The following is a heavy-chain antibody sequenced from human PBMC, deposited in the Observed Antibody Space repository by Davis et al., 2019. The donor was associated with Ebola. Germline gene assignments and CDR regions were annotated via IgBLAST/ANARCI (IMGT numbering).Heavy chain of an antibody. Sequence: AASVKVSCKASGGTFSSYTISWVRQAPGQGLEWMGIINPSGGSTSYAQKFQGRVTMTRDTSTSTVYMELSSLRSEDTAVYYCARGTLWFGELLATSYGMDVWGKGTTVTVSS. CDR2: INPSGGST. V-gene: IGHV1-46*01. CDR1: GGTFSSYT. CDR3: ARGTLWFGELLATSYGMDV. D-gene: IGHD3-10*01. J-gene: IGHJ6*04.